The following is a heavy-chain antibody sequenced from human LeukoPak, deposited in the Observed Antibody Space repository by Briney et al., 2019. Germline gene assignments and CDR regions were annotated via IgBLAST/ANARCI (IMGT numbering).Heavy chain of an antibody. V-gene: IGHV3-23*01. CDR1: GFTFSSYG. CDR3: AKAFPLSRLVTRTLDY. D-gene: IGHD3-9*01. Sequence: GGSLRLSCAASGFTFSSYGMSWVRQAPGKGLEWVSAISGSGGSTYYADSVKGRFTISRDNSKNTLYLQMNSLRAEDTAVYYCAKAFPLSRLVTRTLDYWGQGTLVTVSS. J-gene: IGHJ4*02. CDR2: ISGSGGST.